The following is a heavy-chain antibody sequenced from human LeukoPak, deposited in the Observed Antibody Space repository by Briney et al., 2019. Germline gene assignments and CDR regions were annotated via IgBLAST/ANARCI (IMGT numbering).Heavy chain of an antibody. CDR2: ISGSGGST. J-gene: IGHJ4*02. CDR3: AKGHSRLYYFDY. V-gene: IGHV3-23*01. Sequence: GGSLRLSCAASGFIFSTYWMSWVRQAPGKGLEWVSAISGSGGSTYYADSVKGRFTISRDNSKNTLYLQMNSLRAEDTAVYYCAKGHSRLYYFDYWGQGTLVTVSS. CDR1: GFIFSTYW. D-gene: IGHD5-18*01.